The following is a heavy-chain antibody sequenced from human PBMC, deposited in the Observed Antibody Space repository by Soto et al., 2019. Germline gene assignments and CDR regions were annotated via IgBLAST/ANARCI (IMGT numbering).Heavy chain of an antibody. J-gene: IGHJ6*02. V-gene: IGHV1-69*01. D-gene: IGHD6-13*01. Sequence: QVQLVQSGAEVKKPGSSVKVSCKASGGTFSSYAISWVRQAPGQGLEWMGGIIPIFGTANYAQKFQGRVTITADESTSTAYMELSSLRSEDKAVYYCAREEAAAGTDYYYYGMDVWGQGTTVTVSS. CDR3: AREEAAAGTDYYYYGMDV. CDR1: GGTFSSYA. CDR2: IIPIFGTA.